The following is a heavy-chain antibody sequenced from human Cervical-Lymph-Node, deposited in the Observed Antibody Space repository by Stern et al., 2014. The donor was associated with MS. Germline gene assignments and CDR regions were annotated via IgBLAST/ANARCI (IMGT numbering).Heavy chain of an antibody. CDR2: INRNNGVT. J-gene: IGHJ6*02. CDR1: GYTFTDYY. Sequence: DQLVESGAEVKNPGASVKVSCKASGYTFTDYYMQWMRQAPGQGLEWMGWINRNNGVTKSAQKFQGRVTMTRYTSASTAYMELSRLRSNDTAIYYCARASTTANNYYDGVDVWGQGTTVTVTS. V-gene: IGHV1-2*02. D-gene: IGHD5/OR15-5a*01. CDR3: ARASTTANNYYDGVDV.